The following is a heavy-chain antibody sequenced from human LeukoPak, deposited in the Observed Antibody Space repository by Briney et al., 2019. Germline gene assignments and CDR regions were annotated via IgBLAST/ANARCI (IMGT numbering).Heavy chain of an antibody. CDR2: IRYDGSNK. D-gene: IGHD2-2*01. J-gene: IGHJ4*02. Sequence: PGGSLRLSCAASGFPFSSHGMHWVRPAPGKGLEWVAFIRYDGSNKYYADSVKGRFTISRDNSKNTLYLQMNSLRAEDTAVYYCAKVAPAVRSFDYWGQGTLVTVSS. CDR1: GFPFSSHG. CDR3: AKVAPAVRSFDY. V-gene: IGHV3-30*02.